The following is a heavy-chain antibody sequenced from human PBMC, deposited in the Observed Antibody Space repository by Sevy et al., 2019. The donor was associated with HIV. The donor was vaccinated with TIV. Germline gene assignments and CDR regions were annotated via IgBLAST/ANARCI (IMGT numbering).Heavy chain of an antibody. V-gene: IGHV4-59*01. D-gene: IGHD6-6*01. Sequence: SETLSLTCTVSSGSISNYYWSWIRQPPGKGLEWIGYMSYSGNTDYNPSLKSQVTISIDTSKNQFSLKLSSVTAADTAVYYCARELHEYISFPKKRYYYYGMDVWGQGTTVTVSS. CDR2: MSYSGNT. J-gene: IGHJ6*02. CDR1: SGSISNYY. CDR3: ARELHEYISFPKKRYYYYGMDV.